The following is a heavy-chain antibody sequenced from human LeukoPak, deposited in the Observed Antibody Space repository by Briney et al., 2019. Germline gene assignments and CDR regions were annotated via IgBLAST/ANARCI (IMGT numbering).Heavy chain of an antibody. CDR1: GFTFSSSA. J-gene: IGHJ4*02. D-gene: IGHD5-24*01. V-gene: IGHV3-23*01. Sequence: GGSLRLSCAGSGFTFSSSAMSWVRQAPGKGLEWVSSMSGRGSGGSTYYADSVKGRFTISRDNSKSTLYLQMNSLRAEDTAVYYCAKSGYNRFDYWGQGTLVTVSS. CDR2: MSGRGSGGST. CDR3: AKSGYNRFDY.